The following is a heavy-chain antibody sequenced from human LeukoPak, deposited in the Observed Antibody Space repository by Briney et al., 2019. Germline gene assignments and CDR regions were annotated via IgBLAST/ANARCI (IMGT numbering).Heavy chain of an antibody. J-gene: IGHJ4*02. CDR2: INAGNGNT. Sequence: GASVKVSCKASGYTFTSYAMHWVRQAPGQRLEWMGWINAGNGNTKYSQKFQGRVTITRDTSASTAYMELSSLRSEDTAVYYCARRVGDSVTGYYFDYWGQGTLVTVSS. CDR3: ARRVGDSVTGYYFDY. V-gene: IGHV1-3*01. CDR1: GYTFTSYA. D-gene: IGHD3-9*01.